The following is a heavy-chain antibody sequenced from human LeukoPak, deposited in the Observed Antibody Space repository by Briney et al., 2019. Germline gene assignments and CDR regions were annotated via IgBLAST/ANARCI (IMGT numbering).Heavy chain of an antibody. Sequence: PSETLSLTCTVSGYSISSGYYWGWIRQPPGKGLEWIGYIYYSGSTNYNPSLKSRVTISVDTSKNQFSQKLSSVTAADTAVYYCARDYYGSGSYLDYWGQGTLVTVSS. CDR3: ARDYYGSGSYLDY. CDR1: GYSISSGYY. J-gene: IGHJ4*02. D-gene: IGHD3-10*01. V-gene: IGHV4-61*01. CDR2: IYYSGST.